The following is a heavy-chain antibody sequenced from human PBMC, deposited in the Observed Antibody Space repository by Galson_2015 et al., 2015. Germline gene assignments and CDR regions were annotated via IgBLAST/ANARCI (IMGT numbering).Heavy chain of an antibody. Sequence: SLRLSCAASGFTFSSSWMNWVRQTPGKGLEWVANIKQDGSVKYYVDSVRGRFTISRENAKNSLYLQMDSLRVEDTGVYYCARDPDYGSDSDGPLFDYWGQGILVTVSS. D-gene: IGHD4-23*01. J-gene: IGHJ4*02. V-gene: IGHV3-7*03. CDR1: GFTFSSSW. CDR3: ARDPDYGSDSDGPLFDY. CDR2: IKQDGSVK.